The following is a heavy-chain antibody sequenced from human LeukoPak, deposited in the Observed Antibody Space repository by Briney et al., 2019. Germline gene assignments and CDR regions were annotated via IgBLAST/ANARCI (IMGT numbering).Heavy chain of an antibody. D-gene: IGHD5-24*01. Sequence: SLTVSCKASGGTFSGYAISWVRQAPGQGLEWMGGIIPIFGTANYEQKFQGRVTITADESTSTAYMELSSLRSEDTAVYYCARDKATNRRDGYNYFDYWGQGTLVTVSS. J-gene: IGHJ4*02. V-gene: IGHV1-69*01. CDR2: IIPIFGTA. CDR1: GGTFSGYA. CDR3: ARDKATNRRDGYNYFDY.